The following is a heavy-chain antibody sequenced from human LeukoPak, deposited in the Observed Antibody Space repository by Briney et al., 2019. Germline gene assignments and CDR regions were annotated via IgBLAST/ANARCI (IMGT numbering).Heavy chain of an antibody. CDR1: GYTFTSYY. J-gene: IGHJ4*02. V-gene: IGHV1-2*02. Sequence: ASVKVSCKASGYTFTSYYMHWVRQAPGQGLEWMGWINPNSGGTNYAQKFQGRVTMTRDTSISTAYMELSRLRSDDTAVYYCARVDPLTYYYDSSGYYQFDYWGQGTLVTVSS. CDR3: ARVDPLTYYYDSSGYYQFDY. D-gene: IGHD3-22*01. CDR2: INPNSGGT.